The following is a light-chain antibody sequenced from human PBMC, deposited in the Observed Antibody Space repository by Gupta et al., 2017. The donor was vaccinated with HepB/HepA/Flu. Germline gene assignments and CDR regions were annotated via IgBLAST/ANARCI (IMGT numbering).Light chain of an antibody. V-gene: IGLV1-51*02. CDR2: EDN. J-gene: IGLJ2*01. Sequence: QSVLTQPPSVSAAPGQKVTTSCSRSSSNIGKNHVSWYQQFPGAPPKLLIYEDNKRPSGIPDRFSGSRSGTSATLDITGLQTGDEADYYCETWESSLSALLFGGGTKLTVL. CDR3: ETWESSLSALL. CDR1: SSNIGKNH.